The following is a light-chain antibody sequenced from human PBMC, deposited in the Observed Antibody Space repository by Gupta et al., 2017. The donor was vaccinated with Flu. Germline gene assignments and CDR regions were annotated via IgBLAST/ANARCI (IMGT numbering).Light chain of an antibody. V-gene: IGLV1-40*01. CDR2: YNS. CDR1: D. CDR3: HSYANTTSVVV. Sequence: DVHYHHQRPAPTPILLIYYNSSRGSAVPDCFSVSSSCNSAAVTITGLQAEDEADYYYHSYANTTSVVVFGEGTKLTVL. J-gene: IGLJ3*02.